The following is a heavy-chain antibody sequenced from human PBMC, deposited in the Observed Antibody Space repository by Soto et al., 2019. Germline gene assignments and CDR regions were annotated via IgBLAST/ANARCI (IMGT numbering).Heavy chain of an antibody. CDR2: ISSSSSYI. D-gene: IGHD3-9*01. CDR1: GFTFSSYS. V-gene: IGHV3-21*01. CDR3: ARGGPIRDYDILTGSRFVPYDAFDI. J-gene: IGHJ3*02. Sequence: PGGSLRLSCAASGFTFSSYSMNWVRQAPGKGLEWVSSISSSSSYIYYADSVKGRFTISRDNAKNSLYLQMNSLRAEDTAVYYCARGGPIRDYDILTGSRFVPYDAFDIWGQGTMVTVSS.